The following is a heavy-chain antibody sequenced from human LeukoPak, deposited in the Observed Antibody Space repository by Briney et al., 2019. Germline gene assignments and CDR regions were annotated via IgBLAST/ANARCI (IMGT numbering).Heavy chain of an antibody. CDR1: GYTFTSYG. D-gene: IGHD2-15*01. Sequence: ASVKVSCKASGYTFTSYGISWVRQAPGQGLEWMGWISAYNGNTNYAQKLQGRVTMTTDTSTSTAYVELRSLRSDDTAVYYCARDRAYCSGGSCYFDYWGQGTLVTVSS. CDR3: ARDRAYCSGGSCYFDY. J-gene: IGHJ4*02. V-gene: IGHV1-18*01. CDR2: ISAYNGNT.